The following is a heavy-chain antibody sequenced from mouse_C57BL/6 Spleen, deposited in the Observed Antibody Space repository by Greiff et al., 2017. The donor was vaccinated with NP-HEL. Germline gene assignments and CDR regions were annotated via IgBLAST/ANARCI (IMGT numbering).Heavy chain of an antibody. CDR2: INPGSGGT. CDR1: GYAFTNYL. Sequence: QVQLQQSGAELVRPGTSVKVSCKASGYAFTNYLIEWVKQRPGQGLEWIGVINPGSGGTNYNEKFKGKATLTADKSSSTAYMQLSSLTSEDSAVYVCARSREYDYEGYWGQGTTLTVSS. CDR3: ARSREYDYEGY. V-gene: IGHV1-54*01. D-gene: IGHD2-4*01. J-gene: IGHJ2*01.